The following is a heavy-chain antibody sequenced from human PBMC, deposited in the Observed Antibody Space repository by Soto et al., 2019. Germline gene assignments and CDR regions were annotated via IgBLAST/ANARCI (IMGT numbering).Heavy chain of an antibody. CDR2: ISLYSDGT. Sequence: GASVKVSCKTSGYTFSNYGITWVRQAPGQPLEWLGWISLYSDGTNYAQKFQGRVSMTTDTSTTTAYMELRSLRSDDTAVYYCARSIRDYVLPGGFDPWGQGTLVTVSS. CDR1: GYTFSNYG. D-gene: IGHD4-17*01. CDR3: ARSIRDYVLPGGFDP. J-gene: IGHJ5*02. V-gene: IGHV1-18*01.